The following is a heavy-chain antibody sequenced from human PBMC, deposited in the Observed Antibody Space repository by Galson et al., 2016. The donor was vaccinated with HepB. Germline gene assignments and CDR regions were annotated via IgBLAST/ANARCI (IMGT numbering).Heavy chain of an antibody. CDR3: ASAGVGPAASFDY. D-gene: IGHD2-2*01. CDR2: INPSGVST. Sequence: SVTVSCKASGHTFTIYYMHWVRQAPGQGLEWMGVINPSGVSTSYAQKLQGRVTMTRDTSTNTVHMELSSLRSEDTAIYYCASAGVGPAASFDYWGQGTLVTVSS. J-gene: IGHJ4*02. CDR1: GHTFTIYY. V-gene: IGHV1-46*01.